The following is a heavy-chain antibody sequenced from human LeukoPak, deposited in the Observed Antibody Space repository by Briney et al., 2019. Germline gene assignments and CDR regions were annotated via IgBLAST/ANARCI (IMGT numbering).Heavy chain of an antibody. J-gene: IGHJ3*02. Sequence: ASVKVSCKASGYTFTSYDINWVRQATGQGLEWMGWMNPNSGNTGYAQKFQGRVTITRNTSISTAYMELSSLRSEDTAVYYCATARIAAADAFDIWGQGTMVTVSS. V-gene: IGHV1-8*03. CDR1: GYTFTSYD. D-gene: IGHD6-25*01. CDR3: ATARIAAADAFDI. CDR2: MNPNSGNT.